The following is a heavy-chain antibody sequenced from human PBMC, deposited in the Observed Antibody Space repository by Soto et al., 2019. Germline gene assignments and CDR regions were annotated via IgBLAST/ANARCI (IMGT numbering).Heavy chain of an antibody. J-gene: IGHJ4*02. Sequence: ASVKVSCKASGYTFTSYYMHWVRQAPGQGLEWMGIINPSGGSTSYAQKFQGRVTMTRDTSTSTVYMELSSLRSEDTAVYYCARGDLLTYYYDSSGYGGYWGQGTLVTVSS. CDR3: ARGDLLTYYYDSSGYGGY. CDR1: GYTFTSYY. CDR2: INPSGGST. V-gene: IGHV1-46*03. D-gene: IGHD3-22*01.